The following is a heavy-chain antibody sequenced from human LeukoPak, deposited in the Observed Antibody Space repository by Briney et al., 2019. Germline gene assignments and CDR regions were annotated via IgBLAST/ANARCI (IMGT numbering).Heavy chain of an antibody. J-gene: IGHJ5*02. CDR2: IYYSGST. Sequence: SETLSLTCTVSGGSISSYYWSWIRQPPGKGLEWIGYIYYSGSTNYNPSLKSRVTISVDMSKNQFSLKLSSVTAADTAVYYCERAGTGDYDFWSGYYKGRWFDPWGQGTLVTVSS. CDR3: ERAGTGDYDFWSGYYKGRWFDP. V-gene: IGHV4-59*01. D-gene: IGHD3-3*01. CDR1: GGSISSYY.